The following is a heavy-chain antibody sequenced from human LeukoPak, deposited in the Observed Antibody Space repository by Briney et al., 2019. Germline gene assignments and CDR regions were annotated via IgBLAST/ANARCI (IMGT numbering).Heavy chain of an antibody. CDR1: DVSIKNYY. D-gene: IGHD2/OR15-2a*01. CDR2: IYYAGSS. J-gene: IGHJ5*02. CDR3: ARQAVIIPTGMEGPWFDP. V-gene: IGHV4-59*08. Sequence: SETLSHTCTVSDVSIKNYYWSWIRQPPGKGLEWIANIYYAGSSNYNPSLKSRVSVSIDASKNQLSLKLTSVTAADTAIYYCARQAVIIPTGMEGPWFDPWGQGTLVAVSS.